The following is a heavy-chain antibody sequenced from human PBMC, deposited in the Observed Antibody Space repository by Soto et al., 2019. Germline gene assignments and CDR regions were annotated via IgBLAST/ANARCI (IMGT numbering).Heavy chain of an antibody. D-gene: IGHD3-3*01. CDR1: GFSLTTSGVG. V-gene: IGHV2-5*02. CDR3: AHRVLRTVFGLVTTTAIYFDF. J-gene: IGHJ4*02. CDR2: IYWDDDK. Sequence: QITLNESGPTQVKPRQTLTLTCTFSGFSLTTSGVGVGWIRQSPGKAPEWLALIYWDDDKRYSPSLKSRLTTTKDTSKNQVVLTMAALDPAYTATFYCAHRVLRTVFGLVTTTAIYFDFWGQGTPVAVSS.